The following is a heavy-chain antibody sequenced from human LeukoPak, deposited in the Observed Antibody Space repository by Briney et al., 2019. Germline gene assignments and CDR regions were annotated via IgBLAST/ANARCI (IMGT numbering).Heavy chain of an antibody. D-gene: IGHD3-16*01. V-gene: IGHV4-31*03. Sequence: PSETLSLTCIVSGGSISSGGYYWSWIRQHPGKGLEWIGYIYYSGSTYYNPSLKSRVTISVDTSKNQFSLKLSSVTAADTAVYYCARGGPFSGSYDPGGLDSWGQGTLVTVSS. CDR1: GGSISSGGYY. CDR2: IYYSGST. J-gene: IGHJ4*02. CDR3: ARGGPFSGSYDPGGLDS.